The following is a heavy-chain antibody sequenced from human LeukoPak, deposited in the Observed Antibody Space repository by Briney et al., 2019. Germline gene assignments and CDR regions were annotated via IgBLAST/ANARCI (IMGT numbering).Heavy chain of an antibody. CDR2: ISSSSSYI. CDR1: GFTFSSYS. CDR3: ARPRYSSGWSDFDY. V-gene: IGHV3-21*01. Sequence: GGSLRLSCAASGFTFSSYSVNWVRQAPGKGLEWVSSISSSSSYIYYADSVKGRFTISRDNAKNSLYLQMNSLRAEDTAVYYCARPRYSSGWSDFDYWGQGTLVTVSS. D-gene: IGHD6-19*01. J-gene: IGHJ4*02.